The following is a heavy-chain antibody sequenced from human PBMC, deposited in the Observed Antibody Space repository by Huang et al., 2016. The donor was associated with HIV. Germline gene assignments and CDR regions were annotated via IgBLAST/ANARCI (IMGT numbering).Heavy chain of an antibody. V-gene: IGHV4-34*01. D-gene: IGHD1-1*01. J-gene: IGHJ3*02. CDR1: GGSFSGYY. CDR3: ARERMMSWLDDHDAFDI. Sequence: QVQLQQWGAGLLKPSETLSLTCAVYGGSFSGYYWRWIRQSPGKGPEWLGEINHRGSTNYNPSLKSRLTIAVDTSKNQFSLKLSSVTAADTAVYYWARERMMSWLDDHDAFDIWGQGTMVTVSS. CDR2: INHRGST.